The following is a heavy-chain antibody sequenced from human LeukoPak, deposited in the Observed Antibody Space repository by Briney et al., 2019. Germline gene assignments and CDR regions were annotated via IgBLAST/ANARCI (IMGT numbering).Heavy chain of an antibody. J-gene: IGHJ6*03. V-gene: IGHV4-34*01. CDR2: INNSGST. Sequence: SETLSLTCAVYGGSFSGYYWSWIRQPPGKGLEWIGEINNSGSTNYNPSLKSRVTISVDTSKNQFSLKLSSVTAADTAVYYCARGAPYCSGGSCYSGTTVVTQNYYYYYMDVWGKGTTVTVSS. CDR1: GGSFSGYY. D-gene: IGHD2-15*01. CDR3: ARGAPYCSGGSCYSGTTVVTQNYYYYYMDV.